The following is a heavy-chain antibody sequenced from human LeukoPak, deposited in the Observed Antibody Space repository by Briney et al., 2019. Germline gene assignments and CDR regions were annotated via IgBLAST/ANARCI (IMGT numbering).Heavy chain of an antibody. CDR1: GGTFSSYA. V-gene: IGHV1-8*02. J-gene: IGHJ4*02. D-gene: IGHD3-9*01. CDR2: MNPNSGNT. CDR3: ARGAPLRYFDWLTRRLPYYFDY. Sequence: ASVKVSCKASGGTFSSYAISWVRQAPGQGREWMGWMNPNSGNTGYAQKFQGRVTMTRNTSISTAYMELSSLRSEDTAVYYCARGAPLRYFDWLTRRLPYYFDYWGQGTLVTVSS.